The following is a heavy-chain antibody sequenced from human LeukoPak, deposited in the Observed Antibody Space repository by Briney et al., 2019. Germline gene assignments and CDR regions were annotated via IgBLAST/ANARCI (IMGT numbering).Heavy chain of an antibody. V-gene: IGHV4-59*01. D-gene: IGHD5-24*01. CDR2: IYYTGST. CDR3: ARVEDGKQPKVKGAFDI. Sequence: SETLSLTCTVSGVSISGYYCSWIRQPPGKGLEWSGYIYYTGSTNYNPSLKSRVTISVDTSQNQFSLKVSSVTAADTAVYYCARVEDGKQPKVKGAFDIWGQGTMVTVSS. J-gene: IGHJ3*02. CDR1: GVSISGYY.